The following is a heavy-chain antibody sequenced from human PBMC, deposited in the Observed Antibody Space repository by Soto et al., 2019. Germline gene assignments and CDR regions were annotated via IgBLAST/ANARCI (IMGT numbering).Heavy chain of an antibody. D-gene: IGHD5-18*01. J-gene: IGHJ2*01. V-gene: IGHV3-30-3*01. CDR2: ISNDGSSE. CDR1: GFSFNFYA. CDR3: VRDSGANYGTFWYFDL. Sequence: QVQLVESGGGVVQHGRSLRISCAATGFSFNFYAMYWVRQAPGKGLEWVAMISNDGSSENYADSVRGRFIISRDNSKKTLFLQMNSLRPEDTATYYCVRDSGANYGTFWYFDLWGRGTLVTVSS.